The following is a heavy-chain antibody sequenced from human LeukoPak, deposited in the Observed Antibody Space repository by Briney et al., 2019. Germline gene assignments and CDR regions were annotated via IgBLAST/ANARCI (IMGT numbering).Heavy chain of an antibody. V-gene: IGHV1-46*01. D-gene: IGHD2-21*02. CDR3: ATPPPYCGGDCQGNLDY. Sequence: ASVKVSCKASGYTFTSNYVHWVRQAPGQGLEWMGMIYPRDGSTIYAQKFQGRVTMTEDTSTDTAYMELSSLRSEDTAVYYCATPPPYCGGDCQGNLDYWGQGTLVTVSS. J-gene: IGHJ4*02. CDR1: GYTFTSNY. CDR2: IYPRDGST.